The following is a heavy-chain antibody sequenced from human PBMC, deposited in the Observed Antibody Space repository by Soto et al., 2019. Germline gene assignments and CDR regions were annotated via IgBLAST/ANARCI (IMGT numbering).Heavy chain of an antibody. CDR3: ARVRGVVVSNWFDP. CDR1: GGSISSGGYS. V-gene: IGHV4-30-2*01. CDR2: IYHSGST. D-gene: IGHD2-21*01. Sequence: QLQLQESGSGLVKPSQTLSLTCAVSGGSISSGGYSWSWIRQPPGKGLEWIGYIYHSGSTYYNPSLKSRVTISVDRSKNQFSLKLSSVTAADTAVYYCARVRGVVVSNWFDPWGQGTLVTISS. J-gene: IGHJ5*02.